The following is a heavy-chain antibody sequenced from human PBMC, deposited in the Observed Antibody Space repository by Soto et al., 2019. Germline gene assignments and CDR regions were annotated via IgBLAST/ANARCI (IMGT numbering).Heavy chain of an antibody. CDR2: ISAYNGNT. CDR3: ARDRSYYGSGSYYKPHFDY. D-gene: IGHD3-10*01. V-gene: IGHV1-18*01. Sequence: ASVKVSCKASGYTFTSYGISWVRRAPGQGLEWMGWISAYNGNTNYAQKLQGRVTMTTDTSTSTAYMELRSLRSDDTAVYYCARDRSYYGSGSYYKPHFDYWGQGTLVTVSS. J-gene: IGHJ4*02. CDR1: GYTFTSYG.